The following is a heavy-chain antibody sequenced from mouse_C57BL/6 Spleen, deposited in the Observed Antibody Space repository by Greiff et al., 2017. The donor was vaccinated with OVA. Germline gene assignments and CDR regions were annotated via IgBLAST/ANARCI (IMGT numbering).Heavy chain of an antibody. CDR1: GYTFTGYW. D-gene: IGHD1-1*01. J-gene: IGHJ3*01. V-gene: IGHV1-9*01. CDR3: ARQEPLYYGSSYGFAY. Sequence: QVHVKQSGAELMKPGASVKLSCKATGYTFTGYWIEWVQQRPGHGLEWIGEILPGSGSTNYNEKFKGKATFTADTSSNTAYMQLSSLTTEDSAIYYCARQEPLYYGSSYGFAYWGQGTLVTVSA. CDR2: ILPGSGST.